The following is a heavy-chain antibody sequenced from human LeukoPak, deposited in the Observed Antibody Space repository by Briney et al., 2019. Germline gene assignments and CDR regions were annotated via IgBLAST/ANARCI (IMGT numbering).Heavy chain of an antibody. CDR1: GFTFSSYS. D-gene: IGHD3-22*01. J-gene: IGHJ4*02. V-gene: IGHV3-21*01. CDR3: AREGYYYDL. Sequence: PGGSLRLSCAASGFTFSSYSMHWVRQAPGKGLEWVSSISSIKSYTYYADSVKGRFTISRDNAKNSLYLQMNSLRDEDTAVYYCAREGYYYDLWGQGTLVTVSS. CDR2: ISSIKSYT.